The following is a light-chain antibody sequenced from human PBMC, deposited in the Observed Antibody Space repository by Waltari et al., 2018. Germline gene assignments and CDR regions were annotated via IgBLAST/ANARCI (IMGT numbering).Light chain of an antibody. V-gene: IGKV1-5*03. Sequence: DIQMTQSPSTLSASAGDRVTITCRASQSISNWLAWYQQKPGKAPKLLIYKASTLESGFPSRFSGSGSGTEFTLTISSLQPDDFATYYCQQYNSYSLLTFGGGTKVEIK. CDR2: KAS. CDR3: QQYNSYSLLT. CDR1: QSISNW. J-gene: IGKJ4*01.